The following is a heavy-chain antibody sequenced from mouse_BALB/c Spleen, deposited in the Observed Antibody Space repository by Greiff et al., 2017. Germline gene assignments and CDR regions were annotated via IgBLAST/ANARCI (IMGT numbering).Heavy chain of an antibody. V-gene: IGHV1S56*01. CDR3: ARSNDYRFAY. D-gene: IGHD2-12*01. CDR2: IYPGNVNT. Sequence: QVQLQQSGPELVKPGASVRISCKASGYTFTSYYIHWVKQRPGQGLEWIGWIYPGNVNTKYNEKFKGKATLTADKSSSTAYMQLSSLTSEDSAVYFCARSNDYRFAYWGQGTLVTVSA. CDR1: GYTFTSYY. J-gene: IGHJ3*01.